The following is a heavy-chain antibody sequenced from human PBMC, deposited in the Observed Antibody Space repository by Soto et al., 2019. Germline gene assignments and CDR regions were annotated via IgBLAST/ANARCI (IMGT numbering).Heavy chain of an antibody. CDR2: INPNSGGT. CDR3: ARDQGIPYCGGDCYSDWYFDL. Sequence: ASVKVSCKASGYTFTGYYMHWVRQAPGQGLEWMGWINPNSGGTNYPQKFQGRVTITRDTSASTAYMFLSSLRSEDTAVYYCARDQGIPYCGGDCYSDWYFDLWGRGTLVTVSS. V-gene: IGHV1-2*02. J-gene: IGHJ2*01. D-gene: IGHD2-21*01. CDR1: GYTFTGYY.